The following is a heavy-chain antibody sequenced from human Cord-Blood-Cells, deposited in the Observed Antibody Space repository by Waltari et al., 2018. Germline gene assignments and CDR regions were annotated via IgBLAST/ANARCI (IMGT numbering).Heavy chain of an antibody. J-gene: IGHJ4*02. CDR1: GYTFTGYY. CDR3: ARAPDLGTLDY. Sequence: QVQLVQSGAEVKKPGASVKVSCKASGYTFTGYYMHLGRQSPGQGLEWMGWINPNRGGPNYATKFQGRVTMTGDTSISTAYMELSRLRSDDTAVYYCARAPDLGTLDYWGQGTLVTVSS. CDR2: INPNRGGP. V-gene: IGHV1-2*02. D-gene: IGHD7-27*01.